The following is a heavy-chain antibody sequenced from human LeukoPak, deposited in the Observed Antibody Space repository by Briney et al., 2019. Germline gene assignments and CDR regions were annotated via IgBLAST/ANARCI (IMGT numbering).Heavy chain of an antibody. CDR1: GYTFTTYG. Sequence: ASVKVSCKASGYTFTTYGLSWVRQAPGQGLEWLGWISTYDDNIKYAQSLQGRLTLTIDTSTSTAYMELRSLRSEDTAVYYCARSLLWFGELSSSWGYWGQGTLVTVSS. CDR3: ARSLLWFGELSSSWGY. V-gene: IGHV1-18*01. J-gene: IGHJ4*02. D-gene: IGHD3-10*01. CDR2: ISTYDDNI.